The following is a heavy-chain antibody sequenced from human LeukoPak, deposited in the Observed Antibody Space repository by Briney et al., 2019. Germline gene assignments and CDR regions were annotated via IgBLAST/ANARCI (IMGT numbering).Heavy chain of an antibody. CDR3: ARESSGSYYNPQGYMDV. CDR1: GGSISSYY. D-gene: IGHD3-10*01. CDR2: IYTSGST. J-gene: IGHJ6*03. V-gene: IGHV4-4*09. Sequence: PSETLSLTCTVTGGSISSYYWSWIRQPPGKGLEWIGYIYTSGSTNYNPSLKSRVTISADTSKNQFSLNLSSVTAADTAVYYCARESSGSYYNPQGYMDVWGKGTTVTVSS.